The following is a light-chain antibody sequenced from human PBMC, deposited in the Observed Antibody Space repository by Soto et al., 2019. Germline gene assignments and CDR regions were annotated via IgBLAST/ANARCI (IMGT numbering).Light chain of an antibody. V-gene: IGKV3-11*01. CDR1: QSVGKY. Sequence: EIVLTQSPVTLSLSPGERATLSCRASQSVGKYLAWYQQKPGQAPRLLIYHASNRATGIPVRFSGRGSGTDFTLTISSLEPEDFAVYYCHQRSSGSSTFGQGTKVEIK. CDR2: HAS. CDR3: HQRSSGSST. J-gene: IGKJ1*01.